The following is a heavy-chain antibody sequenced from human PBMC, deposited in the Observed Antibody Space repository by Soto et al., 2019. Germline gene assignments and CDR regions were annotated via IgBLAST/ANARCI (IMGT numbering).Heavy chain of an antibody. CDR1: GGSISSSSYY. V-gene: IGHV4-39*01. D-gene: IGHD3-3*01. J-gene: IGHJ5*02. CDR3: ARRPDYDFWSGYYETFDP. CDR2: IYYSGST. Sequence: SETLSLTCTVSGGSISSSSYYWGWIRQPPGKGLEWIGSIYYSGSTYYNPSLKSRVTISVDTSKNQFSLKLSSVTAADTAVYYCARRPDYDFWSGYYETFDPWGQGTLVTVSS.